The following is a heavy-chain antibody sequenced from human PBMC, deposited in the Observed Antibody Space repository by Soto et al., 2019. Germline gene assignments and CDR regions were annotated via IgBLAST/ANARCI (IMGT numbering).Heavy chain of an antibody. V-gene: IGHV5-51*01. J-gene: IGHJ4*02. Sequence: GESLKISCKGSGYKFTTYWIGWVRQMPGKGLEWMAIIYPVDSDSRYGPSFQGQVTISADKSISTAYLQWSSLKASDTAIYYCVATYGDYLDYWGQGTLVTVSS. CDR1: GYKFTTYW. D-gene: IGHD4-17*01. CDR3: VATYGDYLDY. CDR2: IYPVDSDS.